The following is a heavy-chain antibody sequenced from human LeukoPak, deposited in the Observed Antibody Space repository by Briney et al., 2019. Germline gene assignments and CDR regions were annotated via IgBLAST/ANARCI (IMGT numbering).Heavy chain of an antibody. J-gene: IGHJ4*02. D-gene: IGHD4-17*01. CDR1: GYTLTELS. CDR2: LDPEDGET. Sequence: ASVKVSCKVSGYTLTELSMHWERQAPGKGLEWMGGLDPEDGETIYAQKFQGRVTMTEDTSTDTAYMELSSLRSEDTAVYYCATGMNSLTVTSNFDFWGQGTLVTVSS. V-gene: IGHV1-24*01. CDR3: ATGMNSLTVTSNFDF.